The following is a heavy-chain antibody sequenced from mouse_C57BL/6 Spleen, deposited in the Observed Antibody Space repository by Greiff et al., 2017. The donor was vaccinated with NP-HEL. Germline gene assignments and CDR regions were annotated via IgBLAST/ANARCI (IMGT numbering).Heavy chain of an antibody. CDR1: GFNITDYY. D-gene: IGHD2-2*01. CDR2: IDPEDGAT. J-gene: IGHJ2*01. CDR3: TYYGYDVDY. Sequence: EVQLQQSGAELVRPGASVKLSCTASGFNITDYYMHWVKQRPEQGLEWIGRIDPEDGATEYAPKFQGKATMTADTSSNTAYLQLSSLTAEDTAVYYCTYYGYDVDYWGQGTTLTVSS. V-gene: IGHV14-1*01.